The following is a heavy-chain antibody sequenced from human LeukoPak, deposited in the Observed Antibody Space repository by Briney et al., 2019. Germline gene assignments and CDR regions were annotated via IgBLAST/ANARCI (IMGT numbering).Heavy chain of an antibody. CDR3: ARGQGYAWYYYYYMDV. CDR1: GYTFTSYD. Sequence: GASVKVSCKASGYTFTSYDINGVRQATGQGLEWMGWMNPNSGNTGYAQKFQGRVTMTRNTSISTAYMELSSLRSEDTAVYYCARGQGYAWYYYYYMDVWGKGTTVTVSS. D-gene: IGHD5-12*01. V-gene: IGHV1-8*01. J-gene: IGHJ6*03. CDR2: MNPNSGNT.